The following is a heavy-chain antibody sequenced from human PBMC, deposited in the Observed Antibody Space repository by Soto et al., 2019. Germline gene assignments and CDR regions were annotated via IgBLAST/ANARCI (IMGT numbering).Heavy chain of an antibody. CDR3: ARPTVEYSSSRGYYCYGMDV. Sequence: SETLSLTCTVSGGSISSSSYYWGWIRQPPGKGLEWIGSIYYSGSTYYNPSLKSRVTISVDTSKNQFSLKLSSVTAADTAVYYCARPTVEYSSSRGYYCYGMDVWGQGTTVTVSS. CDR2: IYYSGST. V-gene: IGHV4-39*01. J-gene: IGHJ6*02. CDR1: GGSISSSSYY. D-gene: IGHD6-6*01.